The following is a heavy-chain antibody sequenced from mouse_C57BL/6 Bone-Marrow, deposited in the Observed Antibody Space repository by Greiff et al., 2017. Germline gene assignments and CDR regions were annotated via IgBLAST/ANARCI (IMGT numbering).Heavy chain of an antibody. V-gene: IGHV1-15*01. CDR1: GYTFTDYE. CDR2: IDPETGGT. D-gene: IGHD1-1*01. J-gene: IGHJ2*01. CDR3: TSRGIYYYRCSPYYFDY. Sequence: QVQLQQSGAELVRPGASVTLSCKASGYTFTDYEMHWVKQTPVHGLEWIGAIDPETGGTAYNQKFKGKAILTADKSSSTAYMELRSLTSEDSAVSYCTSRGIYYYRCSPYYFDYWGQGTTLTVSS.